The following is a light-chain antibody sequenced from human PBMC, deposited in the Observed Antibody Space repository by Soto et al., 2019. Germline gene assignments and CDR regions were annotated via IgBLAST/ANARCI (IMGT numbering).Light chain of an antibody. CDR1: QSVSIN. CDR3: QQYNNWPPTWT. Sequence: EIVMTQSPATLSVSPGERATLSCRASQSVSINLAWYQQKPGQAPRLLIYGASTRATSIPARFSGSGSGTEFTLTISSLQPEDFAVYYCQQYNNWPPTWTFGQGTKVDIK. V-gene: IGKV3-15*01. CDR2: GAS. J-gene: IGKJ1*01.